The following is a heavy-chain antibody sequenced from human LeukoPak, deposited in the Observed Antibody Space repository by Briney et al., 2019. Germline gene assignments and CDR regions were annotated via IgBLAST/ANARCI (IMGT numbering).Heavy chain of an antibody. J-gene: IGHJ3*02. CDR2: IYYSGST. V-gene: IGHV4-39*01. CDR1: GGSISSSSYY. CDR3: ARQGHRDAFDI. Sequence: SETLSLTCTASGGSISSSSYYWGWIRQPPGKGLEWIGSIYYSGSTYYNPSLKSRVTISVDTSKNQFSLKLSSVTAADTAVYYCARQGHRDAFDIWGQGTMVTVSS.